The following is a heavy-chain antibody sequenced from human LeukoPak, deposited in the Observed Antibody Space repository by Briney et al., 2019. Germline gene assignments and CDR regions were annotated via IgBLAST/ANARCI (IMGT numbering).Heavy chain of an antibody. V-gene: IGHV1-69*02. Sequence: SVKVSCKASGGTFSSYTISWVRQAPGQGLEWMGRIIPILGIANYAQKFQGRATITADKSTSTAYMELSSLRSEDTAVYYCARACGSCYSGRFDYWGQGTLVTVSS. CDR3: ARACGSCYSGRFDY. J-gene: IGHJ4*02. D-gene: IGHD2-15*01. CDR2: IIPILGIA. CDR1: GGTFSSYT.